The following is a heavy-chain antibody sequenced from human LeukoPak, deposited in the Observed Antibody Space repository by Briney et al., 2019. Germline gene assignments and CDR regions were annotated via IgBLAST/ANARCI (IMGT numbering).Heavy chain of an antibody. CDR3: AKGSHSSAYYVFDY. CDR1: GFTFSSYG. Sequence: GGSLRLSCAASGFTFSSYGMHWVRQAPGKGLEWVAVIWYDGSNKYYADSVKGRFTISRDNSKNTLYLQMNSLRAEDTAVYYCAKGSHSSAYYVFDYCGQGTLVTVSS. J-gene: IGHJ4*02. D-gene: IGHD3-22*01. V-gene: IGHV3-33*06. CDR2: IWYDGSNK.